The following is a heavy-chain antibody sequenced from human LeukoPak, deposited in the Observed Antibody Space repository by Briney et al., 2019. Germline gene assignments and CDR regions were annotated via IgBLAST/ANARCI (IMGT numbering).Heavy chain of an antibody. D-gene: IGHD5-24*01. Sequence: GVSLRLSCAASGFTFSSYAMSWVRQAPGKGLEWVSGIIPSGHTTYYADSVRGRFTISRDNSRNTVYLQMNSLRAEDTAVYYCAKDDRWLQFCCWGQGTLVTVSA. CDR2: IIPSGHTT. CDR1: GFTFSSYA. CDR3: AKDDRWLQFCC. J-gene: IGHJ4*02. V-gene: IGHV3-23*01.